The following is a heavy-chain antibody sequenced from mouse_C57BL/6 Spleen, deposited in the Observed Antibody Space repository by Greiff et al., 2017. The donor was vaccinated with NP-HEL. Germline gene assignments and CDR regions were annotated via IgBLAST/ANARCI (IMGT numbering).Heavy chain of an antibody. Sequence: EVHLVESGEGLVKPGGSLKLSCAASGFTFSSYAMSWVRQTPEKRLEWVAYISSGGDYIYYADTVKGRFTISRDNARNTLYLQMSSLKSEDTAMYYCTRGDYGSRGYFDYWGQGTTLTVSS. CDR3: TRGDYGSRGYFDY. D-gene: IGHD1-1*01. V-gene: IGHV5-9-1*02. CDR1: GFTFSSYA. J-gene: IGHJ2*01. CDR2: ISSGGDYI.